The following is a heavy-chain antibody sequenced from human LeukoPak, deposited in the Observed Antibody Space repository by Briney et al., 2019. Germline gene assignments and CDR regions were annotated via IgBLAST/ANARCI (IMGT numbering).Heavy chain of an antibody. D-gene: IGHD1-14*01. Sequence: SETLSLTCTVSDGSISDSLYYWGWIRQPPGKGLEWIGTLSHGGSAYYNPSLKSRVTISGDTSRAPISLNLNSVTAADRAVYYLGNLRTGTFLVTWGQGNPGTVSS. CDR3: GNLRTGTFLVT. V-gene: IGHV4-39*07. J-gene: IGHJ4*03. CDR1: DGSISDSLYY. CDR2: LSHGGSA.